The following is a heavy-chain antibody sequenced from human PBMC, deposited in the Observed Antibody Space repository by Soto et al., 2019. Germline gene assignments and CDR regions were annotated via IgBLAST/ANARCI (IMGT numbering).Heavy chain of an antibody. CDR1: GFTVSNNY. Sequence: EVQLVESGGGLIQPGGSLRLSCAVSGFTVSNNYMSWVRQAPGKGLEGVSVIYSGGYTAYGDSVKGRFTISRDNSKNTLYLQMKSRGARGPAVFSGGTHPGGGGYWGQGTLVTVSS. CDR2: IYSGGYT. D-gene: IGHD3-10*01. CDR3: GTHPGGGGY. J-gene: IGHJ4*02. V-gene: IGHV3-53*01.